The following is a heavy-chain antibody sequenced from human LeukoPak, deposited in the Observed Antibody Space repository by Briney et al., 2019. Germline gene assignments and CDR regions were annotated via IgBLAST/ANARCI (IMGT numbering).Heavy chain of an antibody. D-gene: IGHD3-22*01. J-gene: IGHJ4*02. Sequence: ASVKVSCKAFGYTFTGYYMHWVRQASGQGLEWMGRINPNSGGTNYAQKFQGRVTMTRDTSISTAYMELSRLRSDDTAVYYCARAGTMIVVAPGYWGQGTLVTVSS. V-gene: IGHV1-2*06. CDR2: INPNSGGT. CDR1: GYTFTGYY. CDR3: ARAGTMIVVAPGY.